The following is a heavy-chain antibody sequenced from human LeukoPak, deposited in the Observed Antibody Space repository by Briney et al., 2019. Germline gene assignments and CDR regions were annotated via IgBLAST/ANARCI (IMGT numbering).Heavy chain of an antibody. V-gene: IGHV4-59*01. Sequence: SETLSLTCTVSGGSISPYYWSWIRQSPGKGLEWIGYIYYNGDTNYNPSLKSRVTISLDSSKNQFSLKLSSVTAADTAVYYCARDSISGHTIEDVWGKGTTVTVSS. J-gene: IGHJ6*04. CDR3: ARDSISGHTIEDV. CDR1: GGSISPYY. CDR2: IYYNGDT. D-gene: IGHD3-9*01.